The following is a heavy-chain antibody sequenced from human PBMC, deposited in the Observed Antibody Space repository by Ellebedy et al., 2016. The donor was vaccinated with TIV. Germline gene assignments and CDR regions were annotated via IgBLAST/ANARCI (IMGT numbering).Heavy chain of an antibody. J-gene: IGHJ4*02. D-gene: IGHD5-24*01. CDR2: IKSDGSSP. Sequence: GESLKISCAASGFTVRTYWLHWVRQPPGKGLVWVSRIKSDGSSPNYAGSVKGRFTISRDNAKNTLHLQMNSLRAEDTAVYYCARDHPTDKNYTFDYWGQGTQVTVSS. CDR3: ARDHPTDKNYTFDY. V-gene: IGHV3-74*01. CDR1: GFTVRTYW.